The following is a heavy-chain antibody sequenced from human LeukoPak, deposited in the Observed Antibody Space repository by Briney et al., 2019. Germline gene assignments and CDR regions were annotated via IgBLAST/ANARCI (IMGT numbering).Heavy chain of an antibody. CDR1: GVSISSGVYY. V-gene: IGHV4-30-4*01. CDR2: IYYSGST. D-gene: IGHD3-3*01. J-gene: IGHJ4*02. Sequence: SETLSLTCTVSGVSISSGVYYWSWIRQPPGKGLEWIGYIYYSGSTYYNPSLKSRVTISVDTSKNQFSLKLSSVTAADTAVYYCARDRGFWSGYPYFDYWGQGTLVTVSS. CDR3: ARDRGFWSGYPYFDY.